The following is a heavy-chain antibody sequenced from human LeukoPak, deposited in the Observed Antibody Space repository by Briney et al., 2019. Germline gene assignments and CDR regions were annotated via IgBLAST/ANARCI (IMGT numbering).Heavy chain of an antibody. CDR3: ARTYYYDSGSDNWFDP. CDR2: MDPNSGNT. V-gene: IGHV1-8*01. CDR1: GYTFTSYD. Sequence: ASVKVSCKASGYTFTSYDINWVRQATGQGLDWMGWMDPNSGNTGYAQKFQGRVTMTRNTSISTAYMELSSLRSEDTAVYYCARTYYYDSGSDNWFDPWGQGTLVTVSS. J-gene: IGHJ5*02. D-gene: IGHD3-10*01.